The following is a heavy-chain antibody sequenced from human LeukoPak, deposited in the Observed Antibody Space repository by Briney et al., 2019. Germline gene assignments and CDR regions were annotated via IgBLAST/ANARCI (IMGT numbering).Heavy chain of an antibody. D-gene: IGHD2-2*02. CDR3: ARCCSSTSCYKGCDY. CDR1: GGTFSSYA. J-gene: IGHJ4*02. V-gene: IGHV1-69*04. CDR2: IIPILGIA. Sequence: GASVKVSCKASGGTFSSYAVSWVRQAPGQGLEWTGRIIPILGIANYAQKFQGRVTITADKSTSTAYMELSSLRSEDTAVYYCARCCSSTSCYKGCDYWGQGTLVTVSS.